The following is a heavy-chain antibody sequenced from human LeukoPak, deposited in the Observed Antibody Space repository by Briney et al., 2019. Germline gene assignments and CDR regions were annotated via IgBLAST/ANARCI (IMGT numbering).Heavy chain of an antibody. Sequence: SQTLSLTCDISGDTVSSNSAAWSWIRQSPSRGLEWLGRTYYRSKWFKDYAMSVKGRMTINPDTSKNQFSLQLNSVTPEDTAVYYCARDLHELELYYFDSWGQGTLVIVSS. CDR1: GDTVSSNSAA. V-gene: IGHV6-1*01. D-gene: IGHD1-7*01. CDR2: TYYRSKWFK. J-gene: IGHJ4*02. CDR3: ARDLHELELYYFDS.